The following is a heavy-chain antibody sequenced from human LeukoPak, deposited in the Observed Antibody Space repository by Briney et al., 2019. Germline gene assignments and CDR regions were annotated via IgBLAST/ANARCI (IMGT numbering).Heavy chain of an antibody. CDR1: GGSFSGYY. V-gene: IGHV4-34*01. J-gene: IGHJ4*02. D-gene: IGHD2-2*01. CDR2: INHSGST. Sequence: PSETLSLTCAVYGGSFSGYYWSWLRQPPGKGLEWIGEINHSGSTNNNPSLESRITISVDTSKNQFSLKLISVTAADTAVYYCARKASIRGGFHWGQGTLVTVSS. CDR3: ARKASIRGGFH.